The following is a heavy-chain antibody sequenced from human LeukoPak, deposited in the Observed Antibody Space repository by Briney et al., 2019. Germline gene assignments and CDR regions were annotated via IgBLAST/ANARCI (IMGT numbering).Heavy chain of an antibody. CDR1: GGSISSYY. Sequence: SETLSLTCTVSGGSISSYYWSWIRQPPGKGLEWIGYIYYSGSTNYNPSLKSRVTISVDTSKNQFSLKLSSVTAADTAVYYCARDALHYYDGSGYYLDYCGQGTLVTVSS. J-gene: IGHJ4*02. D-gene: IGHD3-22*01. V-gene: IGHV4-59*01. CDR3: ARDALHYYDGSGYYLDY. CDR2: IYYSGST.